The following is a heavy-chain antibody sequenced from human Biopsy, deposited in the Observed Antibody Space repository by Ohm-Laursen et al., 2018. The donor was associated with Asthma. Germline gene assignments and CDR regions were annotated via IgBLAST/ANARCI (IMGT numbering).Heavy chain of an antibody. CDR1: GGSVSTGSYY. J-gene: IGHJ6*02. CDR2: IYYTGSD. D-gene: IGHD3-10*01. CDR3: ARGPNYHGSGRAPIGMDV. V-gene: IGHV4-61*01. Sequence: SQTLSLTCTVSGGSVSTGSYYWSWIRQPPGKGLDWLGYIYYTGSDNYNPSLKSRVTISVDTSKNQFSLRLNSVTAADTAVYYCARGPNYHGSGRAPIGMDVWGQGTTVTVSS.